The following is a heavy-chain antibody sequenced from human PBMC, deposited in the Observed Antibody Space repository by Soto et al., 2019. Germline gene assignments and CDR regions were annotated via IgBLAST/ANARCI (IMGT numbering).Heavy chain of an antibody. D-gene: IGHD2-15*01. CDR3: ATVVGLGRYYFDA. CDR2: FDPKDGLP. J-gene: IGHJ5*02. V-gene: IGHV1-24*01. CDR1: GHKVSEVS. Sequence: GASVEVCWKVCGHKVSEVSICWSRQSPGTGLECMGGFDPKDGLPVYAQNFEGRVTMTEDASTDTAYLEVENLRSEDTAVYFCATVVGLGRYYFDAWGQGSLVTVSS.